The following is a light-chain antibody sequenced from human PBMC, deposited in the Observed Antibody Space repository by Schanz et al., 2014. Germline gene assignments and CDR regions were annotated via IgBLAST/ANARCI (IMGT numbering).Light chain of an antibody. CDR3: AAWDDSLNGVV. J-gene: IGLJ2*01. CDR2: GNS. CDR1: SSNIGAGYD. V-gene: IGLV1-40*01. Sequence: QSVLTQPPSVSGAPGQRVSISCAGSSSNIGAGYDVHWFQQHPGTAPKLLIYGNSNRPSGVPDRFSGSKSGTSASLAISDLRSEDEADYYCAAWDDSLNGVVFGGGTKLTVL.